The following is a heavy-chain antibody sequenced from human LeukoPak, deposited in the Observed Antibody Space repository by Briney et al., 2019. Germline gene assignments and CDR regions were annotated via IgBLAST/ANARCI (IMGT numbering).Heavy chain of an antibody. CDR3: ARSGWYYDILTERYYYYGMDV. CDR2: LKQDGTES. D-gene: IGHD3-9*01. CDR1: GFMLSNFW. V-gene: IGHV3-7*05. Sequence: GGSLRLSCAASGFMLSNFWMTWVRRAPGKGLEWVANLKQDGTESYYVDSVKGRFTISRDNAKNSLYLQMNSLRAEDTAVYYCARSGWYYDILTERYYYYGMDVWGQGTTVTVSS. J-gene: IGHJ6*02.